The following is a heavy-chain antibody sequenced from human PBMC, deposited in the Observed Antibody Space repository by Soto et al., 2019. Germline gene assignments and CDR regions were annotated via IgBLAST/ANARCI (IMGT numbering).Heavy chain of an antibody. Sequence: QLVESGGGLFQAGGSTRLSCLVSGFTVDNFDMAWVRQAPGKGLEWASIIQSGGVTYYPDSAQGRFTISRYNSKNAVYLQMNSLRVEDTGVYSCVRVLYDSGVVDFWGQGSLITVS. CDR3: VRVLYDSGVVDF. CDR2: IQSGGVT. CDR1: GFTVDNFD. J-gene: IGHJ4*02. D-gene: IGHD5-12*01. V-gene: IGHV3-53*01.